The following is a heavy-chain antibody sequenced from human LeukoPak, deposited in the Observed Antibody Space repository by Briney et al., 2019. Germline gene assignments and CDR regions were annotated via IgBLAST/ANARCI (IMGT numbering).Heavy chain of an antibody. CDR1: GYTFTSCG. CDR3: ARMTVGYYYYDSRAPFDY. Sequence: ASVKVSCKASGYTFTSCGISWVRQAPGQGLEWMGWISAYNGNTNYAQKLQGRVTMTTDTSTSTAYMELRSLRSDDTAVYYCARMTVGYYYYDSRAPFDYWGQGTLVTVSS. D-gene: IGHD3-22*01. V-gene: IGHV1-18*01. J-gene: IGHJ4*02. CDR2: ISAYNGNT.